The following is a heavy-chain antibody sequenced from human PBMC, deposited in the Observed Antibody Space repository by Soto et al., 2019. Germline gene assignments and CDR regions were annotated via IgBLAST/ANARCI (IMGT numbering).Heavy chain of an antibody. CDR1: GFTVSSHY. CDR3: ARDLVSGYSGGGYYYGMDV. V-gene: IGHV3-53*01. J-gene: IGHJ6*02. Sequence: EVQLVESGGGLIQPGGSLRLSCAASGFTVSSHYMSWVRQAPGKGLEWVSVIYSGGSTYYADSVKGRFTISRDNSKNTLYLQMNSLRAEDTAVYYCARDLVSGYSGGGYYYGMDVWGQGTTVTVSS. D-gene: IGHD5-18*01. CDR2: IYSGGST.